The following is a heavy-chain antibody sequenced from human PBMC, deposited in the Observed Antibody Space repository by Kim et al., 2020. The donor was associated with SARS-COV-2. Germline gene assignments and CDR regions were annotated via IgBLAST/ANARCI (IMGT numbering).Heavy chain of an antibody. J-gene: IGHJ6*02. V-gene: IGHV3-30*04. CDR3: ARDIASYSSGWIYYYYGMDV. CDR1: GFTFSSYG. Sequence: GGSLRLSCAASGFTFSSYGMHWVRQAPGKGLEWVAVISYDGSNKNYVDSVKGRFTISRDNSKNTLYLRMNSLRAEDTAVYYCARDIASYSSGWIYYYYGMDVWGQGTTVTVSS. CDR2: ISYDGSNK. D-gene: IGHD6-19*01.